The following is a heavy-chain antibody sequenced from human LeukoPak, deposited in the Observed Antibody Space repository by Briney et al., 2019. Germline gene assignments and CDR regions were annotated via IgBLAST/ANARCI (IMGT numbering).Heavy chain of an antibody. CDR1: GFPFSNYG. D-gene: IGHD3-3*02. V-gene: IGHV3-48*04. CDR2: NSSSSSAM. Sequence: GGSLRLSCAASGFPFSNYGMNWVRQAPGEGLEWISYNSSSSSAMYYADSVKGRFTISRDTAKNSLYLQMNSLRAEDTAVYYCARDRPHSGWGQGTLVTVSS. J-gene: IGHJ4*02. CDR3: ARDRPHSG.